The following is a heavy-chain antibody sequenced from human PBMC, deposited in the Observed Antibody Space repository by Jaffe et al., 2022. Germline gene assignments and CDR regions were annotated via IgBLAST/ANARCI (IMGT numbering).Heavy chain of an antibody. V-gene: IGHV3-74*01. J-gene: IGHJ4*02. CDR3: ARDQLEPYYYDSSGYPHY. Sequence: EVQLVESGGGLVQPGGSLRLSCAASGFTFSSYWMHWVRQAPGKGLVWVSRINSDGSSTSYADSVKGRFTISRDNAKNTLYLQMNSLRAEDTAVYYCARDQLEPYYYDSSGYPHYWGQGTLVTVSS. D-gene: IGHD3-22*01. CDR2: INSDGSST. CDR1: GFTFSSYW.